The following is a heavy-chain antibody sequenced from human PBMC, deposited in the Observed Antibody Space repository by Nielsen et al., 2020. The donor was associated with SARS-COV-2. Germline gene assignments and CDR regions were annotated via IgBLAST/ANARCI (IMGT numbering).Heavy chain of an antibody. CDR3: ARHYGSGSYYFDY. CDR2: ISSSSSYT. D-gene: IGHD3-10*01. J-gene: IGHJ4*02. V-gene: IGHV3-11*03. CDR1: GFTFSDYY. Sequence: GGSLRLSCAASGFTFSDYYMSWIRQAPGKGLEWVSYISSSSSYTNYADSVKGRFTTSRDNAKNSLYLQMNSLRAEDTAVYYCARHYGSGSYYFDYWGQGTLVTVSS.